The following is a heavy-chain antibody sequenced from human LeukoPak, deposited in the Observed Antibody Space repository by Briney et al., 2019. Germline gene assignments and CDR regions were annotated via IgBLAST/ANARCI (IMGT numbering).Heavy chain of an antibody. J-gene: IGHJ4*02. V-gene: IGHV6-1*01. CDR3: ARDLAGFGGYSYGMVDY. CDR1: GDSVSSNSAT. CDR2: TYYRSKWYN. Sequence: SQTLSLTCAISGDSVSSNSATWNWIRQSPSRGLEWLGRTYYRSKWYNDYALSVKSRITINPDTSKNQFSLQLNYVTPEDTAVYYCARDLAGFGGYSYGMVDYWGQGTLVTVSS. D-gene: IGHD5-18*01.